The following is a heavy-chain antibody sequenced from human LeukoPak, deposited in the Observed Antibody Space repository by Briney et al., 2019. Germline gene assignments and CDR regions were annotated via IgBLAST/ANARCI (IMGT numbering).Heavy chain of an antibody. D-gene: IGHD3-10*01. CDR1: GFTFSGFA. V-gene: IGHV3-33*06. CDR3: AKDYGCDY. CDR2: IWYDGSNK. J-gene: IGHJ4*02. Sequence: GGSLRLSCSASGFTFSGFAMHGVRQAPGKGLEWVAVIWYDGSNKYYADSVKGRFTISRDNSKNTLYLQMNSLRAEDTAVYYCAKDYGCDYWGQGTLVTVSS.